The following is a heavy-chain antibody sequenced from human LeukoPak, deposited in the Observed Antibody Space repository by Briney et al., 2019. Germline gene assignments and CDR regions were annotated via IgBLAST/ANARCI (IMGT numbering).Heavy chain of an antibody. V-gene: IGHV3-15*01. Sequence: PGGSLRLSCAASGFTFSNAWMSWVRQAPGKGLEWVGRIKSKTDGGTTDYAAPVKGRFTISRDDSKNTLYLQMNSLKTEDTAVYYCTTEGYDILTGPLDAFDIWGQGTMVTVSS. D-gene: IGHD3-9*01. CDR3: TTEGYDILTGPLDAFDI. CDR2: IKSKTDGGTT. J-gene: IGHJ3*02. CDR1: GFTFSNAW.